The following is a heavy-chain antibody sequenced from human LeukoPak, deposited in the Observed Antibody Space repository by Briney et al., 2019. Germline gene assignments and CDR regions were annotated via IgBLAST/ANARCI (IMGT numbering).Heavy chain of an antibody. Sequence: GASVKVSCKASGYTFSSYGISWVRQAPAQGLEWMGWSSTYNANTKYAQKVQGRVTMTTDTSTTTAYMEVRSLRSDDTAVYYCARDMVGLAADGNWFDPWGQGTLVTVSS. V-gene: IGHV1-18*01. D-gene: IGHD6-13*01. CDR2: SSTYNANT. CDR3: ARDMVGLAADGNWFDP. CDR1: GYTFSSYG. J-gene: IGHJ5*02.